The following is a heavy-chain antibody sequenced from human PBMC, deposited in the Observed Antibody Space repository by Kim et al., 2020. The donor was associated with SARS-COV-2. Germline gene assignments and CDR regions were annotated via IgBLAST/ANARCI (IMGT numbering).Heavy chain of an antibody. Sequence: GGSLRLSCAVSAFTWMTWVRQAPGKGLEWVANINQDGSDKYYVDSVKGRFTISRDNAKKSVYLQMNSLRVEDTAVYYCASCGASAVSGMYWGQGTLVTVSS. V-gene: IGHV3-7*01. CDR2: INQDGSDK. CDR1: AFTW. D-gene: IGHD6-19*01. J-gene: IGHJ4*02. CDR3: ASCGASAVSGMY.